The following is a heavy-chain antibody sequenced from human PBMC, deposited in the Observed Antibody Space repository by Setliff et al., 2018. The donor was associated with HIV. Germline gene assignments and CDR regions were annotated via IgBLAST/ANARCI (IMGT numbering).Heavy chain of an antibody. V-gene: IGHV4-59*03. Sequence: SETLSLTCSVSGDSISRYYWSWIRQSPARGLEWIGYVYHSGTTNFNPSLKSRVTMSLDTSRSQSSLNLRSVTAADTGVYYCARVALLNDHILTAPEYVDIWGQGTQVTVSS. CDR1: GDSISRYY. CDR2: VYHSGTT. CDR3: ARVALLNDHILTAPEYVDI. J-gene: IGHJ4*02. D-gene: IGHD2-15*01.